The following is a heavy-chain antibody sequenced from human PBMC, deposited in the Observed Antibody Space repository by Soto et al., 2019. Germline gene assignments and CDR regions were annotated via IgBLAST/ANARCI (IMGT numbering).Heavy chain of an antibody. V-gene: IGHV1-18*01. CDR2: ISGYNGNT. Sequence: QVQLVQSGAEVKKPGASVKVSCKASGYTFTNYGINWVRQAPGQGLEWMGGISGYNGNTKDAQKLQDRVTMTTDTSTSTAYMELRSLRSDDTAVYYCARMGVSSGWYFIVYWGQGTLVTVSS. CDR1: GYTFTNYG. D-gene: IGHD6-19*01. J-gene: IGHJ4*02. CDR3: ARMGVSSGWYFIVY.